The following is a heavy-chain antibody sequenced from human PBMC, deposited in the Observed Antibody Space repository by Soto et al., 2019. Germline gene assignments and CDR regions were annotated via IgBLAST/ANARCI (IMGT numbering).Heavy chain of an antibody. J-gene: IGHJ5*02. CDR2: IYYSGST. D-gene: IGHD6-13*01. Sequence: SETLSLTCTVSGGSISSSSYYWGWIRQPPGKGLEWIGSIYYSGSTYYNPSLKSRVTISVDTSKNQFSLKLSSVTAADTAVYYCAGSLSGSSSWYFDRSYWFDPWGQGTLVTVS. V-gene: IGHV4-39*01. CDR1: GGSISSSSYY. CDR3: AGSLSGSSSWYFDRSYWFDP.